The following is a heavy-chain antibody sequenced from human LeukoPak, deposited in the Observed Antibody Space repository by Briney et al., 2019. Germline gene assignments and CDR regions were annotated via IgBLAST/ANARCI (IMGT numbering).Heavy chain of an antibody. J-gene: IGHJ2*01. V-gene: IGHV4-59*01. CDR2: IYDHGRT. Sequence: KPSETLSLTCIVSGGSFSYLSWIRQPPGKGLEWIGIIYDHGRTEYNPSLKSRVSISVDTSKNQVSLRLNSVTPADTAVYYCARGLAGRASGAMYFDLWGRGALVTVSS. CDR3: ARGLAGRASGAMYFDL. CDR1: GGSFSY. D-gene: IGHD3-16*01.